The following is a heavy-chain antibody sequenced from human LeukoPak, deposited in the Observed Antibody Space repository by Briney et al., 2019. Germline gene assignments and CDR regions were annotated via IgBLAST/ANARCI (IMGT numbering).Heavy chain of an antibody. V-gene: IGHV3-21*04. CDR3: AKDYEPLVGVHRWGDWFDP. Sequence: PGGSLRLSCAASGFTFSSYTMNWVRQAPGKGLEWVSSISSSSNYIYYADSLKGRFTISRDNAKNSLYLQMNSLRAEDTAVYYCAKDYEPLVGVHRWGDWFDPWGQGTLVTVSS. J-gene: IGHJ5*02. CDR1: GFTFSSYT. D-gene: IGHD1-26*01. CDR2: ISSSSNYI.